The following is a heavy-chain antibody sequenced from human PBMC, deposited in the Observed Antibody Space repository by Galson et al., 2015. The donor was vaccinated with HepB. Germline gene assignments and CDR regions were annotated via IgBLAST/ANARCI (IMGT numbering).Heavy chain of an antibody. CDR1: GFRFNEFY. CDR3: ARDRQDPHGFFDY. Sequence: SLRLSCAVSGFRFNEFYMSWVRQAPGKGLQWVANINEDGSEKYYVYSVEGRYTISRDNAKNSLYLQMNSLRDEDTAVYYCARDRQDPHGFFDYWGQGTPVTVSS. CDR2: INEDGSEK. D-gene: IGHD5-24*01. V-gene: IGHV3-7*03. J-gene: IGHJ4*02.